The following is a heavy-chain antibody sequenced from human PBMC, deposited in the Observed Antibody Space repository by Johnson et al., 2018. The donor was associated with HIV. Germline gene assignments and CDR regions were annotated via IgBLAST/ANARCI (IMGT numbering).Heavy chain of an antibody. J-gene: IGHJ3*02. Sequence: VQLEESGGGLVQPGGSLRLSCAASGFTFSSYAMSWVRQAPGKGLEWVSAISGSGGSTYYADSVKGRFTISRDNSKNTLYLQMNSLRAEDTAVYYCAKDQWSSSWTNDAFDIWGQGTMVTVSS. CDR1: GFTFSSYA. V-gene: IGHV3-23*04. CDR3: AKDQWSSSWTNDAFDI. CDR2: ISGSGGST. D-gene: IGHD6-13*01.